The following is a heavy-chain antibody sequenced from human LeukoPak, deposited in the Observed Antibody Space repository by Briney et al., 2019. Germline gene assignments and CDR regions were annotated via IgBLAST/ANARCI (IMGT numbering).Heavy chain of an antibody. CDR1: GFTFSSYA. CDR3: ARDYCGGDCYSDNWFDP. V-gene: IGHV3-30*04. CDR2: ISYDGSNK. D-gene: IGHD2-21*02. Sequence: GGSLRLSCAPSGFTFSSYAMHWVRQAPGKGLEWVAVISYDGSNKYYADSVKGRFTISRGNSKNTLHLQMNSLRAEDTAVYYCARDYCGGDCYSDNWFDPWGQGTLVTVSS. J-gene: IGHJ5*02.